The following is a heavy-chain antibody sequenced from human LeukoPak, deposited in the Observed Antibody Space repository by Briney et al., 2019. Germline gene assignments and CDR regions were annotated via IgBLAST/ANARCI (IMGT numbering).Heavy chain of an antibody. D-gene: IGHD6-19*01. CDR1: GFTFSDYY. CDR3: ARDPGSGWRPIPSYYYYGMDV. CDR2: ISSSGSTI. V-gene: IGHV3-11*01. J-gene: IGHJ6*02. Sequence: GGSLRLSCAASGFTFSDYYMSWIRQAPGKGLEWVSYISSSGSTIYYADSVKGRFTISRDNAKNSLYLQMNSLRAEDTAVYYCARDPGSGWRPIPSYYYYGMDVWGQGTTVNVSS.